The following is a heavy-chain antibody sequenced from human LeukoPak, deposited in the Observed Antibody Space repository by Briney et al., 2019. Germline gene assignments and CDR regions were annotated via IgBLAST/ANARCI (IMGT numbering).Heavy chain of an antibody. J-gene: IGHJ4*02. CDR3: VTGAPWV. CDR2: MDPKTGKS. V-gene: IGHV1-8*02. Sequence: ASVKVSCKASGYTFTSYGISWVRQAPGQGLEWMGWMDPKTGKSGYAQKFQGRVSMTRNTSITTAYLEFSSLRPADTAIYYCVTGAPWVWGQGTLIVVSS. CDR1: GYTFTSYG. D-gene: IGHD1-26*01.